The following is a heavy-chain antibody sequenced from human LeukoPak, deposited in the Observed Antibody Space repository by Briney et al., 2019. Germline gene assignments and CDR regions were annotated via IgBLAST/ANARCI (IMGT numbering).Heavy chain of an antibody. CDR2: INHSGST. Sequence: PSETLSLTCAVYGGSFSGYYWSWIRQPPGKGLEWIGEINHSGSTNYNPSLKSRVTIPVDTSKNQFSLKLSSVTAADTAVYYCARDRLKYYYDSSGYHPQYFDYWGQGTLVTVSS. CDR1: GGSFSGYY. J-gene: IGHJ4*02. D-gene: IGHD3-22*01. V-gene: IGHV4-34*01. CDR3: ARDRLKYYYDSSGYHPQYFDY.